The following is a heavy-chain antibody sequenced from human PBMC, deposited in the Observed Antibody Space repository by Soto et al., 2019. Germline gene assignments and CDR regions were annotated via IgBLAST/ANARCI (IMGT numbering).Heavy chain of an antibody. CDR2: INPNSGGT. D-gene: IGHD2-2*01. Sequence: ASVKVSCKASGYTFTGYYMHWVRQAPGQGLEWMGWINPNSGGTNYAQKLQGRVTMTRDTSISTAYMELSRLRSDDTAVYYCARLPLGYCSSTSCLLIDYWGQGTLVTVSS. CDR1: GYTFTGYY. CDR3: ARLPLGYCSSTSCLLIDY. J-gene: IGHJ4*02. V-gene: IGHV1-2*02.